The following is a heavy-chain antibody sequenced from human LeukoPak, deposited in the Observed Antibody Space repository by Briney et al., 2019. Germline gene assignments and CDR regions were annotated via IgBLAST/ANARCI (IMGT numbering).Heavy chain of an antibody. D-gene: IGHD3-3*01. CDR2: IYYSGST. CDR3: ARSPYDFWSGYYNYYYYYGMDV. V-gene: IGHV4-59*01. Sequence: SETLSLTCTVSGGSISSYYWSWIRQPPGKGLEWIGYIYYSGSTNYNPSLKSRVTISVDTSKNQFSLKLSSVTAADTAVYYCARSPYDFWSGYYNYYYYYGMDVWGQGTTVTVSS. J-gene: IGHJ6*02. CDR1: GGSISSYY.